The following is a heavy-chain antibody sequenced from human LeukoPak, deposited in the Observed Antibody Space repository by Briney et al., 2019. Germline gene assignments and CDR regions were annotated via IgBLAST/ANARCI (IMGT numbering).Heavy chain of an antibody. CDR1: GYTFTSYG. J-gene: IGHJ4*02. Sequence: ASVKVSCKASGYTFTSYGISWVRQAPGQGLEWMGWISAYNGNTNYAQKLQGRVTMTTDTSTSTAYMELRSLRSDDTAVYYCARDHDYGDDVRLFDYWGQGTLVTVSS. V-gene: IGHV1-18*01. CDR3: ARDHDYGDDVRLFDY. CDR2: ISAYNGNT. D-gene: IGHD4-17*01.